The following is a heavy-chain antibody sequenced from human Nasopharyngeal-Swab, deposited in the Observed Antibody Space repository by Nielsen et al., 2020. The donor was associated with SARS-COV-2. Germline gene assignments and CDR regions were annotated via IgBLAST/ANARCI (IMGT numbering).Heavy chain of an antibody. J-gene: IGHJ4*02. Sequence: WIRQPPGKGLEYIGYIYYTRSTYYSPSLKGRVTMAVDTSKNQLSLKLTSVTAADTAVYYCARHGASGSFGDYWGQGTLVTVSS. CDR3: ARHGASGSFGDY. D-gene: IGHD3-10*01. V-gene: IGHV4-59*08. CDR2: IYYTRST.